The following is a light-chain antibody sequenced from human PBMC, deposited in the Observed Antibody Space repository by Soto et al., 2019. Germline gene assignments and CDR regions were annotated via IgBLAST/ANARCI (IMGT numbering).Light chain of an antibody. CDR1: QSISSSY. CDR3: QQYGNPPPNA. CDR2: GAS. Sequence: EIVLTQSPGTLSLSPGERATLSCRASQSISSSYLAWHRQKPGQAPRVLIYGASSRATGIPDRFSGSGSGTDFTLTISRLEPEDFAVYFCQQYGNPPPNAFGQGTKVEI. J-gene: IGKJ2*01. V-gene: IGKV3-20*01.